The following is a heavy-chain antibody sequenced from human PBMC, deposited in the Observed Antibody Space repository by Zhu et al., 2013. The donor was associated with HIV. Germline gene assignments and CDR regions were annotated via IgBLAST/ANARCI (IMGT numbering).Heavy chain of an antibody. J-gene: IGHJ4*02. D-gene: IGHD1-26*01. CDR1: GGSISGYY. CDR3: ARDPAGGGGNYGLWTT. Sequence: QVQLQESGPGLVKPSETLSLTCTVSGGSISGYYWSWIRQSPGKALEWIGYTFYSGTVNYKPSLMSRVSISVDTSKNQFSLKLSSVTAADTAVYYCARDPAGGGGNYGLWTTGGQGILVTVSS. V-gene: IGHV4-59*01. CDR2: TFYSGTV.